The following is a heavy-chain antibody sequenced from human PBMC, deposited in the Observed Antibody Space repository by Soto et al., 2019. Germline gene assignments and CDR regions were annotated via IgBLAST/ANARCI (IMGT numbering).Heavy chain of an antibody. CDR3: ENSPAPRVYFQH. CDR2: IYWDDGK. D-gene: IGHD3-10*01. Sequence: YGPRLVNPTQTLTLTCVFSGFSLNTGGVTVGWIRQPPGKALEWVALIYWDDGKRYSPSLKSRLTITKETSRNQVVLTMTNVDPEDTAPYFCENSPAPRVYFQHWGEVTLVTVSS. CDR1: GFSLNTGGVT. J-gene: IGHJ1*01. V-gene: IGHV2-5*02.